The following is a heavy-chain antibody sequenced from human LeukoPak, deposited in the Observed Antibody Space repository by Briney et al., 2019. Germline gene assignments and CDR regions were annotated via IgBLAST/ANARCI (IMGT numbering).Heavy chain of an antibody. CDR2: IYHSGST. V-gene: IGHV4-30-2*01. CDR3: ARRTYYDYVWGSYRYEGVYYFDY. J-gene: IGHJ4*02. Sequence: SQTLSLTCAVSGGSISSGGYSWSWIRQPPGKGLEWIGYIYHSGSTYYNPSLKSRVTISVDRSKNQFSLKLSSVTAADTAVYYCARRTYYDYVWGSYRYEGVYYFDYWGQGTLVTVSS. CDR1: GGSISSGGYS. D-gene: IGHD3-16*02.